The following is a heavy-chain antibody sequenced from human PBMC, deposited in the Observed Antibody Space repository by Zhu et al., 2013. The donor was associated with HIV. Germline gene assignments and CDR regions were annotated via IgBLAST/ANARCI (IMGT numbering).Heavy chain of an antibody. CDR3: ARVQTIRRRLELQF. CDR2: MNPNSGNT. Sequence: QVQLVQSGAEVKKPGASVKVSCKASGYTFTSYDINWVRQAAGQGLEWMGWMNPNSGNTGYAQKFQGRVTMTRNTSISTAYMELSSLRSEDTAVYYCARVQTIRRRLELQFWGQGTLVTVSS. D-gene: IGHD1-7*01. J-gene: IGHJ4*02. V-gene: IGHV1-8*01. CDR1: GYTFTSYD.